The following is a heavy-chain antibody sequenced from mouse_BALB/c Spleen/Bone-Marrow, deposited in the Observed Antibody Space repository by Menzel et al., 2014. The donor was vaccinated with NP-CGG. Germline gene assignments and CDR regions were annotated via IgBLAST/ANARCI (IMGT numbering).Heavy chain of an antibody. CDR2: INPRSGRT. D-gene: IGHD1-1*01. CDR3: ARGLYGAMDY. CDR1: GYTFTSYW. V-gene: IGHV1S81*02. J-gene: IGHJ4*01. Sequence: QVQLQQSGAELVKPGASVKLSCKASGYTFTSYWMYWVIQRPGQGLEWIGEINPRSGRTNYNEKFKSRATLTVDKSSSTAYMHLSSLTSEDSAVYYCARGLYGAMDYWGQGTSVAVSS.